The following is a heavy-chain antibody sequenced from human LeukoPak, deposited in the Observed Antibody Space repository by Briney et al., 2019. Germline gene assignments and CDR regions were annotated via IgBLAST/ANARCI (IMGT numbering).Heavy chain of an antibody. CDR1: GYTFTSYD. Sequence: ASVKVSCKASGYTFTSYDINWVRQATGRGLEWMGWMNPNSGNTGYAQKFQGRVTMTRNTSISTAYMELSSLRSEDTAVYYCAREVDYGGTLYYYYYGMDVWGQGTTVTVSS. V-gene: IGHV1-8*01. J-gene: IGHJ6*02. CDR2: MNPNSGNT. D-gene: IGHD4-23*01. CDR3: AREVDYGGTLYYYYYGMDV.